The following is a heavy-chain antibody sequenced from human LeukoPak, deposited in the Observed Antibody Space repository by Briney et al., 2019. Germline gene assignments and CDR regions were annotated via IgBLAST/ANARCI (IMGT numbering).Heavy chain of an antibody. CDR1: GFTFSSYA. V-gene: IGHV3-23*01. Sequence: GGSLRLSCAASGFTFSSYAMSWVRQAPGKGLEWVSAISGSGGSTYYADSAKGRFTISRDNAKNSLYLQMNSLRAEDTAVYYCASYRDSSSWAHDAFDIWGQGTMVTVSS. CDR3: ASYRDSSSWAHDAFDI. CDR2: ISGSGGST. J-gene: IGHJ3*02. D-gene: IGHD6-13*01.